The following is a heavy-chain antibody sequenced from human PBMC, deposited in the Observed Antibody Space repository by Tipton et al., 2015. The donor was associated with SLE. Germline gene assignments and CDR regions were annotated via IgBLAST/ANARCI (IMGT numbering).Heavy chain of an antibody. J-gene: IGHJ4*02. CDR2: ITGSGGST. CDR1: GFSFSSYA. V-gene: IGHV3-23*01. D-gene: IGHD2-2*01. CDR3: AKVVGVVVPAAFDY. Sequence: SLRLSCAASGFSFSSYAMSWVRQAPGKGLDWVSSITGSGGSTFYVDSVKGRFTISRDNSKNTLYLQMNSLRAEDTAVYYCAKVVGVVVPAAFDYWGQGTLVTVSS.